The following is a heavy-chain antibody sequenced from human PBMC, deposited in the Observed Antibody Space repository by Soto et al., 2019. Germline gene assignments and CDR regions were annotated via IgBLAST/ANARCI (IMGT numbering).Heavy chain of an antibody. J-gene: IGHJ4*02. V-gene: IGHV3-30-3*01. D-gene: IGHD3-16*02. Sequence: GGSLRLSCAASGFTFSSYAMHWVRQAPGKGLEWVAVISYDGSNKYYADSVKGRFTISRDNSKNTLYLQMNSLRAEDTAVYYCARGGPGTFGGVILDYWGQGTLVTVSS. CDR1: GFTFSSYA. CDR2: ISYDGSNK. CDR3: ARGGPGTFGGVILDY.